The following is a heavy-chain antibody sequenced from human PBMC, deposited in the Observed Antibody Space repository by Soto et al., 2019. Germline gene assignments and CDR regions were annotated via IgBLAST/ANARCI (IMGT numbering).Heavy chain of an antibody. J-gene: IGHJ4*02. CDR2: IYHSGST. CDR1: GGSISSSNW. V-gene: IGHV4-4*02. Sequence: PSETLSLTCAVSGGSISSSNWWSWVRQPPGKGLEWIGEIYHSGSTNYNPSLKSRVTISVDKSKNQFSLKLSSVTAADTAVYYCASLYTPIAAGLLNFDYWGQGTLVTVSS. D-gene: IGHD2-2*02. CDR3: ASLYTPIAAGLLNFDY.